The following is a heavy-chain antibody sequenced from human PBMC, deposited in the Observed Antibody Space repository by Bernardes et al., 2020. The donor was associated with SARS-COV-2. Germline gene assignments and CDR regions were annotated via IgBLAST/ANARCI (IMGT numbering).Heavy chain of an antibody. CDR2: ISGRGGTT. Sequence: GGSLRLSCAASGFTFRNYAMNWVRQAPGKGLEWVSGISGRGGTTFYADSVKGRFTVSRDNLKNMLYLQLNSLRAEDTAVYYCAKDSVDGGSGYYYGDYCGVDVWGQGTTVTVSS. CDR3: AKDSVDGGSGYYYGDYCGVDV. CDR1: GFTFRNYA. V-gene: IGHV3-23*01. D-gene: IGHD3-22*01. J-gene: IGHJ6*02.